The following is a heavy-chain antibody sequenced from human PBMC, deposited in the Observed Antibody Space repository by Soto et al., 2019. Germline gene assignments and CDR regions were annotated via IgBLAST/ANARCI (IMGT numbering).Heavy chain of an antibody. Sequence: SQTLSLTCAISGDSVSSNSAAWNWIRQSPSRGLEWLGRTYYRSKWYNDYAVSVKSRITINPDTSKNQFSLQLNSVTPEDTAVYYXARVLEDTAMVNDAFDIWGRGTMVTVSS. J-gene: IGHJ3*02. CDR2: TYYRSKWYN. CDR3: ARVLEDTAMVNDAFDI. V-gene: IGHV6-1*01. CDR1: GDSVSSNSAA. D-gene: IGHD5-18*01.